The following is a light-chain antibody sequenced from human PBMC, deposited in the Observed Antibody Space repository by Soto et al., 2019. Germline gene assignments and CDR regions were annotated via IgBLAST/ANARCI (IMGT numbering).Light chain of an antibody. J-gene: IGKJ3*01. CDR2: GSS. Sequence: EIVLTQSPGTPSLSPGERATLSCRASQSVSSSYLAWYQQKPGQAPRLLIYGSSSRATGIPDRFSGSGSGTEFTLTISRLEPEDFAVYYCQQYGSSLFTFGPGTKVDIK. CDR1: QSVSSSY. V-gene: IGKV3-20*01. CDR3: QQYGSSLFT.